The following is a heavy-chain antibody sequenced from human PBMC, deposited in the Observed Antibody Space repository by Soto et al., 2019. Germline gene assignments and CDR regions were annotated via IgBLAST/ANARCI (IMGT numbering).Heavy chain of an antibody. V-gene: IGHV3-11*01. CDR3: ATGYRLSYGMDV. Sequence: GGSLRLSCAGSGFTFSDYYMSWIRQAPGKGLEWVSHISEGGTTIYYSDSVKGRFTVSRDDAKNSLYLQMNSLRVADTAVYYCATGYRLSYGMDVWGQGTTVTVSS. D-gene: IGHD2-15*01. J-gene: IGHJ6*02. CDR2: ISEGGTTI. CDR1: GFTFSDYY.